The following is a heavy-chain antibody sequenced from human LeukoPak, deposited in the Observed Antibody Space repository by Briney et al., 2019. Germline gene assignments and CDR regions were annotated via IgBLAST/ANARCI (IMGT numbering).Heavy chain of an antibody. CDR3: ARDKTAMGHFDY. CDR2: IYSGGST. CDR1: GFTVSSNY. Sequence: GSLRLSCAASGFTVSSNYMSWVRQAPGKGLEWVSLIYSGGSTYYADSVRGRFTISRDNSKNTLYLQMNSLRAEDTAVYYCARDKTAMGHFDYWGQGTLVTVSS. D-gene: IGHD5-18*01. V-gene: IGHV3-53*01. J-gene: IGHJ4*02.